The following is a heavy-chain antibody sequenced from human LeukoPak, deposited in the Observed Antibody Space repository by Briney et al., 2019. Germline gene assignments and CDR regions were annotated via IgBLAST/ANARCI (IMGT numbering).Heavy chain of an antibody. V-gene: IGHV3-74*01. Sequence: GSLRLSCAASGFTFSSYWMHWVRQAPGKGLVWVSRINSDGSSTSYADSVKGRFTISRDNSKSTLFLQMNSLRAEDTAVYYCARRAGAYSHPYDYWGQGTLVTVS. D-gene: IGHD4/OR15-4a*01. J-gene: IGHJ4*02. CDR2: INSDGSST. CDR3: ARRAGAYSHPYDY. CDR1: GFTFSSYW.